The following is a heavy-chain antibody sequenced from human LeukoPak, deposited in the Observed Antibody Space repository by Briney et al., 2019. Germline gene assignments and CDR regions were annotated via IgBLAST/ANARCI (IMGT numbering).Heavy chain of an antibody. D-gene: IGHD3-10*01. CDR3: ARDFSGYFDL. J-gene: IGHJ2*01. CDR1: GGSISSYY. Sequence: SETLSLTCTVSGGSISSYYWSWIRQPPGKGLEWIGYIYYSGSTNYNPSLKSRVTISADTSKNQFSLKLSSVTAADTAVYYCARDFSGYFDLWGRGTLVTVSS. CDR2: IYYSGST. V-gene: IGHV4-59*01.